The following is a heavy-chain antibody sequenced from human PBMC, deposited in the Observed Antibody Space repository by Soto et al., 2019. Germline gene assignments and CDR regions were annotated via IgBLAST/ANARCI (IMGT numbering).Heavy chain of an antibody. CDR3: ARDNYDFWSGYPIFDYYGLDV. V-gene: IGHV3-21*01. Sequence: GGSLRLSCAASGFTFSSYSMNWVRQAPGKGLEWVSSISSSSSYIYYADSVKGRFTISRDNAKNSLYLQMNSLRAEDTAVYYCARDNYDFWSGYPIFDYYGLDVWGQGTTVTVSS. D-gene: IGHD3-3*01. CDR1: GFTFSSYS. CDR2: ISSSSSYI. J-gene: IGHJ6*02.